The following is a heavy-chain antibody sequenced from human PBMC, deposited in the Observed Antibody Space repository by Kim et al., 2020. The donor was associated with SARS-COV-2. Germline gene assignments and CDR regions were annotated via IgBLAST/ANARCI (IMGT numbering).Heavy chain of an antibody. V-gene: IGHV3-49*02. CDR3: TRGASRGLLPDY. J-gene: IGHJ4*02. Sequence: EYAASVKGRFTISRDDSKSIAYLQMNSLKTEDTAVYYCTRGASRGLLPDYWGQGTLVTVSS. D-gene: IGHD3-10*01.